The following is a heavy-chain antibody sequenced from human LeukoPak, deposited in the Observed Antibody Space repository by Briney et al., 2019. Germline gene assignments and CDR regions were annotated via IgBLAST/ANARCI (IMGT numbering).Heavy chain of an antibody. CDR1: GFTFSSYA. CDR3: AKDTRQLVPKGVDY. Sequence: GGSLRLSCAASGFTFSSYAMSWVRQAPGKGLEWVSAISGSGGSTYCADSVKGRFTISRDNSKNTLYLQMNSLRAEDTAVYYCAKDTRQLVPKGVDYWGQGTLVTVSS. D-gene: IGHD6-13*01. CDR2: ISGSGGST. J-gene: IGHJ4*02. V-gene: IGHV3-23*01.